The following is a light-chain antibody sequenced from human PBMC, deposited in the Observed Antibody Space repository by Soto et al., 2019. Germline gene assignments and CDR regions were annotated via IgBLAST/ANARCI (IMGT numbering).Light chain of an antibody. CDR1: SSDVGGYNY. Sequence: QSALTQPASVSGSPGQSITISCTRTSSDVGGYNYVSWYQQHPGKAPKLMIYEVSNRPSGVSNRFSGSKSGNTASLTISGLQAEDEADYYCSSYTSSSTSFGTGTKVTVL. CDR2: EVS. V-gene: IGLV2-14*01. CDR3: SSYTSSSTS. J-gene: IGLJ1*01.